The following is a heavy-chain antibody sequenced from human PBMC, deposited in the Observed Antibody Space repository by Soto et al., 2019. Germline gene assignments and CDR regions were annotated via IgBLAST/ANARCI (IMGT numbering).Heavy chain of an antibody. CDR2: INWNSGSI. J-gene: IGHJ6*02. Sequence: SLRHPSAAAGVNIVDYGMHWIRQAPGKGLELVSGINWNSGSIGYADSVKGRFTISRDNAKTSLYLQMNSLRAEDTALYYCAKDRGSGSYAANYYYYGMDVWGQGTTVTVSS. CDR1: GVNIVDYG. CDR3: AKDRGSGSYAANYYYYGMDV. V-gene: IGHV3-9*01. D-gene: IGHD3-10*01.